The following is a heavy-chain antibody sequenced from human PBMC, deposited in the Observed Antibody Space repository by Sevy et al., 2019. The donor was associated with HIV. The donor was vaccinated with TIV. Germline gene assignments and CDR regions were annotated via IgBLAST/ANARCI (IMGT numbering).Heavy chain of an antibody. CDR2: FDPEDGET. CDR3: ATLYYYDSSGYRRLGDKYDAFDI. D-gene: IGHD3-22*01. V-gene: IGHV1-24*01. J-gene: IGHJ3*02. Sequence: ASVKVSCKVSGYTLTELSMHWVRQAPGKGLEWMGGFDPEDGETIYPEKFQGRVTMTEDTSTDTAYMELSSLRSEDTAVYYCATLYYYDSSGYRRLGDKYDAFDIWGQGTMVTVSS. CDR1: GYTLTELS.